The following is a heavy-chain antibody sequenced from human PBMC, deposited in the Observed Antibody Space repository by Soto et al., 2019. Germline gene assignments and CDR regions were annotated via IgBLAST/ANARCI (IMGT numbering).Heavy chain of an antibody. D-gene: IGHD5-12*01. CDR3: ARDPSRVATITAYYFDY. J-gene: IGHJ4*02. CDR2: ISSSSSYI. V-gene: IGHV3-21*01. Sequence: LRLSCAASGFTFSSYSMNWVRQAPGKGLEWVSSISSSSSYIYYADSVKGRFTISRDNAKNSLYLQMNSLRAEDTAVYYCARDPSRVATITAYYFDYWGQGTLVTVSS. CDR1: GFTFSSYS.